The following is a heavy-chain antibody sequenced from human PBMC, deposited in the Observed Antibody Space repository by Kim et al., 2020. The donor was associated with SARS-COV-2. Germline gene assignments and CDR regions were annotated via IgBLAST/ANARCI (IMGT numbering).Heavy chain of an antibody. D-gene: IGHD4-17*01. Sequence: SQTLSLTCAISGDSVSSNSAAWNWIRQSPSRGLEWLGRTYYRSKWYNDYAVSVKSRITINPDTSKNQFSLQLNSVTPEDTAVYYCARANPHDYGDYAPTENWFDPWGQGTLVTVSS. V-gene: IGHV6-1*01. CDR2: TYYRSKWYN. CDR1: GDSVSSNSAA. J-gene: IGHJ5*02. CDR3: ARANPHDYGDYAPTENWFDP.